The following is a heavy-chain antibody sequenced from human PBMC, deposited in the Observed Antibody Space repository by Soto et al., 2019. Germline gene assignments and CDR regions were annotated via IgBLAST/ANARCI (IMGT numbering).Heavy chain of an antibody. V-gene: IGHV4-30-2*01. CDR3: ARARRFLESVFDY. Sequence: QLQLQESGSGLVKPSQTLSLTGAASGGSLSRGGYSWGWIRQPPGKGLEWIGYIYHSGSTYYNPSLKSRVTISVDRSKNQFSLKLSSVTAADTAVYYCARARRFLESVFDYWGQGTLVTVSS. D-gene: IGHD3-3*01. CDR1: GGSLSRGGYS. CDR2: IYHSGST. J-gene: IGHJ4*02.